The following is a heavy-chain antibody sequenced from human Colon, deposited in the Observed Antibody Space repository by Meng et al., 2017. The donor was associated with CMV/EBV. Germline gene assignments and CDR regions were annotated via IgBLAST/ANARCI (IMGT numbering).Heavy chain of an antibody. CDR2: IARGGPA. V-gene: IGHV4-34*01. CDR1: GSLGGSS. D-gene: IGHD2-2*01. J-gene: IGHJ4*02. Sequence: GSLGGSSWRGSRQPAGTGLERVGHIARGGPASHTPSLLSRSTMSLDTSKHHFSLKLHSETAADTAVYFCARATKPNCWEVLDYWGQGTLVTVSS. CDR3: ARATKPNCWEVLDY.